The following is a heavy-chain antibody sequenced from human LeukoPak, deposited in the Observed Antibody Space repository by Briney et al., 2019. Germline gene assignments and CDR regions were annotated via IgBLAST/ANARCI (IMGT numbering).Heavy chain of an antibody. CDR1: GFTFSTYS. Sequence: GGSLRLSCAASGFTFSTYSMNWVRQAPGKGLEWVSGISGSGGSTYYADSVKGRFTISRDNSKNTLYLQMNSLRAEDTAVYYCAKDYLVYYFDYWGQGTLVTVSS. CDR2: ISGSGGST. D-gene: IGHD5/OR15-5a*01. J-gene: IGHJ4*02. V-gene: IGHV3-23*01. CDR3: AKDYLVYYFDY.